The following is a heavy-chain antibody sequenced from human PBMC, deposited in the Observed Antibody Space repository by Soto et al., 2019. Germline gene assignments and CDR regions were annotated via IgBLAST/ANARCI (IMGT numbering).Heavy chain of an antibody. CDR1: GYTFTSYD. D-gene: IGHD3-16*01. Sequence: ASVKVSCKASGYTFTSYDIYWVRQATGQGLEWMGWLNPNTGDSAYAQKFQGRISVTSDTSINTVHMELSSLRSEDTAMYYCARHQRDDASRKIDCWGQGTLVTVSS. V-gene: IGHV1-8*01. J-gene: IGHJ4*02. CDR3: ARHQRDDASRKIDC. CDR2: LNPNTGDS.